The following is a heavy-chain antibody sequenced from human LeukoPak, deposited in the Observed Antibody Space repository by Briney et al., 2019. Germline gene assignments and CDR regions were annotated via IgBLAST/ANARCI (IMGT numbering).Heavy chain of an antibody. CDR2: IFYSGST. J-gene: IGHJ3*02. Sequence: SETLSLTCTVSGGSISSYYWSWIRQPPGKGLEWIGYIFYSGSTNYNPSLESRVTMSVDTSKYQFSLKLRSVTAADTAVYYCARPGVGSGRYGAFDIWGQGTLVIVSS. CDR3: ARPGVGSGRYGAFDI. CDR1: GGSISSYY. V-gene: IGHV4-59*08. D-gene: IGHD5-18*01.